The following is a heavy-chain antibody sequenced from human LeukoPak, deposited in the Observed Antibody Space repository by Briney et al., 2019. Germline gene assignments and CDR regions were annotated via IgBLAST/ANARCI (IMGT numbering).Heavy chain of an antibody. J-gene: IGHJ4*02. Sequence: GASVKVSCKASGGTFSSYTISWVRQAPGQGLEWMGRIIPILGIANYAQKFQGRVTITAGKSTSTAYTELSSLRSEDTAVYYCVRSSDSSGYFDYWGQGTLVTVSS. D-gene: IGHD3-22*01. CDR3: VRSSDSSGYFDY. V-gene: IGHV1-69*02. CDR1: GGTFSSYT. CDR2: IIPILGIA.